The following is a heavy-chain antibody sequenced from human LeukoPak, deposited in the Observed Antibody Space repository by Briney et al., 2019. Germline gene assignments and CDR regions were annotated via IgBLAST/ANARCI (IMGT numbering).Heavy chain of an antibody. CDR1: GFTFSSYS. CDR2: ISSSSSTI. CDR3: ARGLTYYYDSSGYLDY. V-gene: IGHV3-48*01. D-gene: IGHD3-22*01. J-gene: IGHJ4*02. Sequence: PGGSLRLSCAASGFTFSSYSMNWVRQAPGKGLEWVSYISSSSSTIYYADSVKGRFTISRDNAKNSLYLQMNSLRAEDTAVYHCARGLTYYYDSSGYLDYWGQGTLVTVSS.